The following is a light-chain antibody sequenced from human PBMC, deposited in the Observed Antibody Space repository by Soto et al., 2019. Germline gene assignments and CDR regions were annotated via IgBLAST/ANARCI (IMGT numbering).Light chain of an antibody. CDR3: LQVYSSPRT. CDR1: QDIGGR. J-gene: IGKJ1*01. Sequence: DIQITQSPSSVSASVGDRIIITCRASQDIGGRLAWFQQKTGKAPQYLIQAASILQSGVPSRFRGRGSGTEFILPINKLQPEDFESYFCLQVYSSPRTFGLGTKVDIK. V-gene: IGKV1-12*01. CDR2: AAS.